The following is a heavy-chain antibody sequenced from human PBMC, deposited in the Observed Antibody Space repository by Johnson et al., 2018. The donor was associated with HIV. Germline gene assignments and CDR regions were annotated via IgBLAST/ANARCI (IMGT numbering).Heavy chain of an antibody. CDR2: ISSNGGST. J-gene: IGHJ3*02. D-gene: IGHD3-22*01. Sequence: QVQLVESGGGVVRPGGSLRLSCAASGFSIRGHWMSWLRQAPGKGLEYVSAISSNGGSTYYANSVKGRFSISRDNSNNTLFLQMNSLRAEDTAVYYCASCESDSSGRGAFDIWGQGTMVTVSS. V-gene: IGHV3-64*04. CDR1: GFSIRGHW. CDR3: ASCESDSSGRGAFDI.